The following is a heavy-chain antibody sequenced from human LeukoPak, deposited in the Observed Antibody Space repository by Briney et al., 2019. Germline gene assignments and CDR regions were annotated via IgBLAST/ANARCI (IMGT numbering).Heavy chain of an antibody. D-gene: IGHD6-19*01. CDR1: GGSFSGYY. V-gene: IGHV4-34*01. CDR2: INHSGST. CDR3: ALRAISGWLSIDY. J-gene: IGHJ4*02. Sequence: PSETLSLTCAVYGGSFSGYYWSWIRQPPGKGLEWIGEINHSGSTNYNPSLRSRVTISVDTSKNQFSLKLSSVTAADTAVYYCALRAISGWLSIDYWGQGTLVTVSS.